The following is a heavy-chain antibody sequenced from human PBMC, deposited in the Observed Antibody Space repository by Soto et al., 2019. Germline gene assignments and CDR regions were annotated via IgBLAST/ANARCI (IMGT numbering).Heavy chain of an antibody. CDR1: GGSISSGGYY. D-gene: IGHD1-26*01. CDR2: IYYSGST. Sequence: SETLSLTCTVSGGSISSGGYYWSWIRQHPGKGQEWIGYIYYSGSTYYNPSLKSRVTISVDTSKNQFSLKLSSVTAADTAVYYCARLGSYSHYYGMDVWGQGTTVTVSS. J-gene: IGHJ6*02. CDR3: ARLGSYSHYYGMDV. V-gene: IGHV4-31*03.